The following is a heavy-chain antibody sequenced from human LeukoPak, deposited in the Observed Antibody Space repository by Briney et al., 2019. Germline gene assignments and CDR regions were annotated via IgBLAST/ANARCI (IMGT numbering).Heavy chain of an antibody. CDR2: ISSSSSYI. CDR3: ARVRLLRGVYYYGMDV. CDR1: GFTFSSYS. D-gene: IGHD2-8*02. V-gene: IGHV3-21*01. Sequence: GGSLRLSCAASGFTFSSYSMNWVRQAPGKGLEWVSSISSSSSYIYYADSVKGRFTISRDNAKNSLYLQMNSLRAADTAVYYCARVRLLRGVYYYGMDVWGQGTTVTVSS. J-gene: IGHJ6*02.